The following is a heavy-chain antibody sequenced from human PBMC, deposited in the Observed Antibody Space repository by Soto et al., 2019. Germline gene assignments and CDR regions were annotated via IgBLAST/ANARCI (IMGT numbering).Heavy chain of an antibody. CDR2: ITGHKGLI. CDR1: GFSFSTYA. J-gene: IGHJ4*02. V-gene: IGHV3-23*01. Sequence: VQLLESGGGLVQPGGSLRLSCSASGFSFSTYAMNWVRQAPGGGLEWVAVITGHKGLIKYADSVKGRFTISRDNSQNVWYLQMSSLRAEDTAMYECTKDRAPEGLYPFDVWGQGTLVTVAS. CDR3: TKDRAPEGLYPFDV.